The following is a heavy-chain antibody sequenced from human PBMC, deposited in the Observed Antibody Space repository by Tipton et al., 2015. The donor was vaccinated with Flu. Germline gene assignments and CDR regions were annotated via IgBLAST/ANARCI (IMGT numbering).Heavy chain of an antibody. J-gene: IGHJ4*02. D-gene: IGHD3-22*01. CDR3: AKDKSHYYDNNAYHAFDT. CDR1: GFTFNSYG. V-gene: IGHV3-23*01. Sequence: SLRLSCAASGFTFNSYGMFWVRQAPGKGLEWVSGVTASGGTTYYADSVKGRFTISRDNSKNTLYLQVNSLRAEDTAVYYCAKDKSHYYDNNAYHAFDTWGQGTLVTVS. CDR2: VTASGGTT.